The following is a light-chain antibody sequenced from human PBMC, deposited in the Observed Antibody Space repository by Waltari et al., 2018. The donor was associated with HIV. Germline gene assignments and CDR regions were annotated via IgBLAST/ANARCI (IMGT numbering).Light chain of an antibody. CDR1: QSINKY. CDR2: WAS. V-gene: IGKV4-1*01. J-gene: IGKJ2*01. CDR3: HQYYKTPQT. Sequence: DIVMTHSPDSLTVSLGERATINCKSSQSINKYLAWYQQKAGQPPKLLIYWASTRESGVPDRFSGSGSGTDFNLTINSLQAGDVAVYYCHQYYKTPQTFGQGTKLEIK.